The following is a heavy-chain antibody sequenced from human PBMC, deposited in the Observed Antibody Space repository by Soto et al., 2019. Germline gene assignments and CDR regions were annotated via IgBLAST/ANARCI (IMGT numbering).Heavy chain of an antibody. D-gene: IGHD1-1*01. V-gene: IGHV3-30-3*01. CDR1: GFNFGTYA. J-gene: IGHJ6*02. Sequence: HPGGSLRLCCVASGFNFGTYAIHWVRQAPGKGLQWVALIAYDGINTYYADSVKGRFTISRDNSKNTLHLQMNSLRPEDTGVYFCARVTPGNNLYYFSGLDVWGQGTSVTSP. CDR3: ARVTPGNNLYYFSGLDV. CDR2: IAYDGINT.